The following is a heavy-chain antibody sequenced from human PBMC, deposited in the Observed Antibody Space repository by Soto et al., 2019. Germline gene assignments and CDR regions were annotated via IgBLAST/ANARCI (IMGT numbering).Heavy chain of an antibody. J-gene: IGHJ4*02. CDR1: GFTFSSYA. CDR3: ERGPTSLTRLDH. V-gene: IGHV3-30-3*01. Sequence: GGSLRLSGAASGFTFSSYALHWVRQAPGKGLEWVAVISYDGSSKYYTDSVKGRFTISRDNSMNTLYVQMNRIRRKASRVYHGERGPTSLTRLDHGGQGALETVSS. D-gene: IGHD6-25*01. CDR2: ISYDGSSK.